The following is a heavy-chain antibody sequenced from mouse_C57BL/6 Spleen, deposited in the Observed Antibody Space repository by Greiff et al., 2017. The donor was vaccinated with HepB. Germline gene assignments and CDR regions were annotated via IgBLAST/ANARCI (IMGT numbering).Heavy chain of an antibody. J-gene: IGHJ1*03. CDR3: ARNYYGTGYFDV. CDR2: IDPSDSET. CDR1: GYTFTSYW. Sequence: QVQLQQSGAELVRPGSSVKLSCKASGYTFTSYWMHWVKQRPIQGLEWIGNIDPSDSETHYNQKFKDKATLTVDKSSSTAYMQLSSLTSEDSAVYYCARNYYGTGYFDVWGTGTTVTVSS. V-gene: IGHV1-52*01. D-gene: IGHD1-1*01.